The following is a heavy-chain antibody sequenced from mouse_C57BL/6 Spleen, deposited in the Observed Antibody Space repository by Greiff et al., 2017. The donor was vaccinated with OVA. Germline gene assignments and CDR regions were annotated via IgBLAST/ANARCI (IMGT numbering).Heavy chain of an antibody. Sequence: VQLQQPGAELVKPGASVKLSCKASGYTFTSYWMQWVKQRPGQGLEWIGEIDPSDSYTNYNQKFKGKATLTVDTSSSTAYMQLSSLTSEDSAVYYCARRGYYGSRVEYFDYWGQGTTLTVSS. CDR1: GYTFTSYW. CDR3: ARRGYYGSRVEYFDY. CDR2: IDPSDSYT. D-gene: IGHD1-1*01. V-gene: IGHV1-50*01. J-gene: IGHJ2*01.